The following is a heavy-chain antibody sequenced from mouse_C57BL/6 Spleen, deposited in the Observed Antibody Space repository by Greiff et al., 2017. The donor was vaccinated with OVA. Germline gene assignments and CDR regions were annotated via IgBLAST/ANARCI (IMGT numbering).Heavy chain of an antibody. J-gene: IGHJ2*01. Sequence: VKLVESGPGILQPSQTLSLTCSFSGFSLSTFGMGVGWIRQPSGQGLEWLAHICWGGDTYYNPAMKSRLIISKDTSKNQVFLMIAKVDTAVTATYYCARIAVSSVYYGNRPDYFDYWGQGTTLTVSS. CDR3: ARIAVSSVYYGNRPDYFDY. CDR2: ICWGGDT. D-gene: IGHD2-1*01. CDR1: GFSLSTFGMG. V-gene: IGHV8-8*01.